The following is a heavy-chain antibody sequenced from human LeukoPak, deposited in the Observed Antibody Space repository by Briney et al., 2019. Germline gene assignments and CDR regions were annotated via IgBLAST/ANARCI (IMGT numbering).Heavy chain of an antibody. CDR1: GCTLGELM. CDR3: AAGWEYVFLLDY. Sequence: ASVKVSCKIVGCTLGELMMHWVRQVPGKGLEWMGGFDPEDGKTIYAQKFQGRVTMTEDTSTDTAYMELSSLRSEDTAVYYCAAGWEYVFLLDYWGQGTLVTVSS. J-gene: IGHJ4*02. V-gene: IGHV1-24*01. CDR2: FDPEDGKT. D-gene: IGHD3-16*01.